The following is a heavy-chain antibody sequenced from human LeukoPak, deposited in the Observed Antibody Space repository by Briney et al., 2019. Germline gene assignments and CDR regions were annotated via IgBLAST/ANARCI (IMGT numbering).Heavy chain of an antibody. CDR1: GGSISSGGYY. J-gene: IGHJ5*02. CDR3: ARDASLYYDILSAYWFDP. CDR2: IYYSGST. Sequence: SETLSLTCTVSGGSISSGGYYWSWIRQHPGKGLEWIGYIYYSGSTYYNPSLKSRVTISVDTSKNQFSLKLSSVTAADTAVYYCARDASLYYDILSAYWFDPWGQGTLVTVSS. D-gene: IGHD3-9*01. V-gene: IGHV4-31*03.